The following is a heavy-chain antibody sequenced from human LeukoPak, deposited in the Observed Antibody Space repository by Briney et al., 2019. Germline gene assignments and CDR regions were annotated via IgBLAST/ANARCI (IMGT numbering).Heavy chain of an antibody. J-gene: IGHJ4*02. CDR3: ARVDCSGGSCYYFDY. Sequence: SETLSLTCTVSGGSISSGDYYWSWIRQPPGKGLECIGYIYYSGSTYYNPSLKSRVTISVDTSKNQFSLKLSSVTAADTAVYYCARVDCSGGSCYYFDYWGQGTLVTVSS. CDR2: IYYSGST. CDR1: GGSISSGDYY. V-gene: IGHV4-30-4*01. D-gene: IGHD2-15*01.